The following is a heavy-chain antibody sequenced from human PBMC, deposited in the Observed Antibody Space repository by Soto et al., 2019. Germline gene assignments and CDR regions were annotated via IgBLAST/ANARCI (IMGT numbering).Heavy chain of an antibody. V-gene: IGHV4-30-4*01. J-gene: IGHJ4*02. Sequence: PLSLICTVSGGPIISGDYYWRWIRTHPGKGREWSRYIYYSGSTYYTPSLKSRVTISVDTSKNQFPLKLSSVTAADTAVYYCASVGGSGANTIDYWGQGTLVTVSS. CDR1: GGPIISGDYY. D-gene: IGHD3-10*01. CDR2: IYYSGST. CDR3: ASVGGSGANTIDY.